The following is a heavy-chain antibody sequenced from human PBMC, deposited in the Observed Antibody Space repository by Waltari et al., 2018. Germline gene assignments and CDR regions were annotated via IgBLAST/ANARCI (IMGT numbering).Heavy chain of an antibody. CDR2: IQYGGTT. D-gene: IGHD2-2*01. V-gene: IGHV4-59*08. Sequence: QVQLRESGPRLVKPSETLSLTCTVSGGSISGYYWSWIRQPPGKGREWIGYIQYGGTTLYNPSLESRVTISVDTSKDQFSLRLRSVTATDTAVYYCARHDVVPVLRRGFDPWGQGTLVIVSS. J-gene: IGHJ5*02. CDR3: ARHDVVPVLRRGFDP. CDR1: GGSISGYY.